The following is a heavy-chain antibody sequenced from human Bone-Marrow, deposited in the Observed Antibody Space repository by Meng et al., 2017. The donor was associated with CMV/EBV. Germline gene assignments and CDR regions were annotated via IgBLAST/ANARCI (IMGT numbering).Heavy chain of an antibody. V-gene: IGHV1-69*05. CDR2: IIPIFGTA. D-gene: IGHD4-23*01. CDR1: GGTFSSYA. CDR3: AREGAKLSYYYYGMDV. Sequence: SVKVSCKASGGTFSSYAISWVRQAPGQGLEWMGGIIPIFGTANYAQKFQGRVTITTDESTSTAYMELSSLRSEDTAVYYCAREGAKLSYYYYGMDVWGQGTTVTGSS. J-gene: IGHJ6*01.